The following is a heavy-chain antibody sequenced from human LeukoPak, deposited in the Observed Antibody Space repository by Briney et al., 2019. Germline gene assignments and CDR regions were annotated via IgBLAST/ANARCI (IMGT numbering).Heavy chain of an antibody. J-gene: IGHJ5*02. D-gene: IGHD5-18*01. CDR3: ARFSPHRRGYSYGTSGDWFDP. V-gene: IGHV1-69*06. CDR2: IIPIFGTA. CDR1: GGTFSSYA. Sequence: ASVKVSCKASGGTFSSYAISWVRQAPGQGLEWMGGIIPIFGTANYAQKFQGRVTITADKSTSTAYMELSSLRSEDTAVYYCARFSPHRRGYSYGTSGDWFDPWGQGTLVTVSS.